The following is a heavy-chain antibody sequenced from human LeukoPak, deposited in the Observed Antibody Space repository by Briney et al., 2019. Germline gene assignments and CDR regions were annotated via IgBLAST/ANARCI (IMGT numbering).Heavy chain of an antibody. J-gene: IGHJ4*02. Sequence: PSETLSLTCTVSGGSIDSYYWSWIRQPPGKGLEWIGYIYYTGSTKYHPSLKSRVTISLDTSKNQFSLKLTSVTAADTAVYYRARVYQSAEYYFDYWGQGNLVSVSS. CDR2: IYYTGST. V-gene: IGHV4-59*01. CDR1: GGSIDSYY. CDR3: ARVYQSAEYYFDY. D-gene: IGHD2-2*01.